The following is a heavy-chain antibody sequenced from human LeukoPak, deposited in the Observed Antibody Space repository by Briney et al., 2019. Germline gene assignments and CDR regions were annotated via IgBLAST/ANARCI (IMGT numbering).Heavy chain of an antibody. J-gene: IGHJ5*02. CDR2: ISYDESSK. V-gene: IGHV3-30*18. D-gene: IGHD3-16*02. CDR3: AKGADYVWGSYRSFDNWFDP. Sequence: GKSLRLSCAASGFTFSDFGMHWARQAPGKGLEWVAVISYDESSKCYADSVKGRFTISRDNSKTTLYLQMNSLRADDTAVYYCAKGADYVWGSYRSFDNWFDPWGQGTLVTVSS. CDR1: GFTFSDFG.